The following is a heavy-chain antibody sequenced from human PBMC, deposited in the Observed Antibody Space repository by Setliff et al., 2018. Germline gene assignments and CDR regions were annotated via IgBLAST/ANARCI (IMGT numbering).Heavy chain of an antibody. CDR2: INHSGST. J-gene: IGHJ3*02. CDR3: ARRGDINGYYYHEDAFDI. Sequence: PFETLSLTCAVYGGSFSGYYWNWMRQPPGKGLEWIGEINHSGSTNYNPSLKSRVTTSVDTSKNQFSLNLTSVTAADTAVYYCARRGDINGYYYHEDAFDIWGQGTMVTVSS. CDR1: GGSFSGYY. V-gene: IGHV4-34*01. D-gene: IGHD3-22*01.